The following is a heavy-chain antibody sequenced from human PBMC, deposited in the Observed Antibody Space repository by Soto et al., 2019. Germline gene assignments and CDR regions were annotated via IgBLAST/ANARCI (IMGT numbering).Heavy chain of an antibody. Sequence: EVQLVESGGGLVQPGGSLRLSCAASGFTFSSYDMHWVRQATGKGLEWVSAIGTAGDTYYPGSVKGRFTISRENAKNSLYLQMNSLRAEDTAVYYCARVIGSSPLWYFDLWGRGTLVTVSS. CDR3: ARVIGSSPLWYFDL. CDR1: GFTFSSYD. CDR2: IGTAGDT. V-gene: IGHV3-13*01. D-gene: IGHD6-6*01. J-gene: IGHJ2*01.